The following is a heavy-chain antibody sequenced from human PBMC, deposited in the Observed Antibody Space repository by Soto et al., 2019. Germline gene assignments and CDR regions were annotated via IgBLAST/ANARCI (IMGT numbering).Heavy chain of an antibody. D-gene: IGHD4-17*01. Sequence: QLQLQESGPGLVKPSETLSLTCTVSGGSISSSSYYWGWIRQPPGKGLEWIGSIYYSGSTYYNPSLKSRVTISVDTPNNQFSLKLSAVTAADPAVYYCARQWVHDYGDYVAWFDPWGQGTLVTVSS. CDR3: ARQWVHDYGDYVAWFDP. J-gene: IGHJ5*02. V-gene: IGHV4-39*01. CDR2: IYYSGST. CDR1: GGSISSSSYY.